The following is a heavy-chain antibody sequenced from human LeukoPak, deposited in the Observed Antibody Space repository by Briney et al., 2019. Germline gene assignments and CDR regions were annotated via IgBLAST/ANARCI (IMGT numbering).Heavy chain of an antibody. J-gene: IGHJ6*04. CDR1: GYTFTSYG. V-gene: IGHV1-18*04. Sequence: SVKVSCKASGYTFTSYGISWVRQAPGQGLEWMGWISAYNGNTNYAQKLQGRVTMTTDTSTSTACMELRSLRSDDTAVYYCARVAVRVVAADYYGMDVWGKGTTVTVSS. D-gene: IGHD2-15*01. CDR2: ISAYNGNT. CDR3: ARVAVRVVAADYYGMDV.